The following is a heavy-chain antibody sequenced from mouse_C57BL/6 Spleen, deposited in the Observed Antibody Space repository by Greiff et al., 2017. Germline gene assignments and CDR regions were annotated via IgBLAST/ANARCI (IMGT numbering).Heavy chain of an antibody. V-gene: IGHV1-22*01. Sequence: VQLQQSGPELVKPGASVKMSCKASGYTFTDDNMHWVKQSHGKSLEWIGYINPNNGGTSYNQKFKGKATLTVNKSSSTAYMELRSLTSEDSAVYCCARGAYGNSWYFGVWGTGTTVTVAS. J-gene: IGHJ1*03. CDR3: ARGAYGNSWYFGV. D-gene: IGHD2-1*01. CDR1: GYTFTDDN. CDR2: INPNNGGT.